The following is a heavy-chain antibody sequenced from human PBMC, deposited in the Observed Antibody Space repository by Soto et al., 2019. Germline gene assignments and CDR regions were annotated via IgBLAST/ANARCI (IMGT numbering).Heavy chain of an antibody. V-gene: IGHV3-23*01. CDR3: AKQSGSRTHLDY. D-gene: IGHD1-26*01. CDR2: ISGSGGNT. Sequence: EVQLLESGGGLLQPGGSLRLSCAASGFTFSSYTMSWVRQAPGKGLEWVSAISGSGGNTYYADSVKGRFTISRDNSKNSLFLQMNSLRAEDTAVYYCAKQSGSRTHLDYWGQGTLVTVSS. CDR1: GFTFSSYT. J-gene: IGHJ4*02.